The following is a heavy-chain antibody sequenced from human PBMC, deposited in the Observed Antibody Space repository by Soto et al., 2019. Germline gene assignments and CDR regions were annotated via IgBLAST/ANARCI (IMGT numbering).Heavy chain of an antibody. Sequence: SETLSLTCVVYGGSFSGYFWSWIRQSPGRGLEWIGEINHSGRTNYFPSLKSRATISVDTSRNQFSLNLTSVTAADTAVYYCARLGDYYQAFDYWGQGALVTVSS. CDR3: ARLGDYYQAFDY. J-gene: IGHJ4*02. CDR2: INHSGRT. V-gene: IGHV4-34*01. D-gene: IGHD3-22*01. CDR1: GGSFSGYF.